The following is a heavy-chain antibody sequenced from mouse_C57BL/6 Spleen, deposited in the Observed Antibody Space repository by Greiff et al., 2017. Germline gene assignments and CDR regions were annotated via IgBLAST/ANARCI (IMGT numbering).Heavy chain of an antibody. J-gene: IGHJ3*01. D-gene: IGHD2-4*01. Sequence: EVQLQQSGPELVKPGASVKISCKASGYTFTDYYMNWVKQSHGKSLEWIGDLNPNNGGTSYNQKFKGKATLTVDKSSSTAYMELRSLTSEDSAVYYCARGGDYDSSSWFAYWGQGTLVTVSA. V-gene: IGHV1-26*01. CDR3: ARGGDYDSSSWFAY. CDR2: LNPNNGGT. CDR1: GYTFTDYY.